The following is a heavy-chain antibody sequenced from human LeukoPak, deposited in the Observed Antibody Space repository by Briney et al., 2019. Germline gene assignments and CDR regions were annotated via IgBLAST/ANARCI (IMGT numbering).Heavy chain of an antibody. V-gene: IGHV3-64*01. CDR2: ISSNGGST. Sequence: GGSLRLPCAASGFTFSSYAMHWVRQAPGKGLEYVSAISSNGGSTYYVNSVKGRFTISRDNSKNTLYLQMGSLRAEDMAVYYCARSAYSSGWYWRAFDIWGQGTMVTVSS. D-gene: IGHD6-19*01. J-gene: IGHJ3*02. CDR3: ARSAYSSGWYWRAFDI. CDR1: GFTFSSYA.